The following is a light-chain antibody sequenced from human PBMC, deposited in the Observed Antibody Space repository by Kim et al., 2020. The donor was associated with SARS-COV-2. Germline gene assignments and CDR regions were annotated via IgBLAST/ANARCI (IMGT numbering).Light chain of an antibody. CDR2: QDT. CDR3: QAWDTSLGVV. V-gene: IGLV3-1*01. Sequence: VAPGQTAGITCEGEKLGDKYACWYQLKPGQSPLLVIYQDTMRPSGIPERFSASNSGNTATLTISGTQAVDEADYYCQAWDTSLGVVFGGGTQLTVL. CDR1: KLGDKY. J-gene: IGLJ2*01.